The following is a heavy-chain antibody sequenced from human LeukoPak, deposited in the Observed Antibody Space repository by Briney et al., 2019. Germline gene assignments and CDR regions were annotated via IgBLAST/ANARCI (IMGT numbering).Heavy chain of an antibody. CDR2: IYYSGTT. D-gene: IGHD2-8*01. Sequence: SETLSLTCSVSGVSSSSSYWSWIRQPPGKGLEWIGYIYYSGTTNYNPSLKSRVTMSIDTPKNQVSLKLSSVTAADTAVYYCARQYGIGPIGVWIDPWGQGTLVTVSS. J-gene: IGHJ5*02. CDR1: GVSSSSSY. CDR3: ARQYGIGPIGVWIDP. V-gene: IGHV4-59*01.